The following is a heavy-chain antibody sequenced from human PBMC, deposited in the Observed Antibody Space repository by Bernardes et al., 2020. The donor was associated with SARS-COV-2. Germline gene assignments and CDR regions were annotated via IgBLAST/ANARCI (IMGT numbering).Heavy chain of an antibody. CDR1: GFAFSHYS. J-gene: IGHJ5*02. CDR2: ISSNSSSI. D-gene: IGHD3-10*01. Sequence: GGSLRLSCAASGFAFSHYSMNWVRQAPGKGLEWVSSISSNSSSIYYADSVKGRFTISRDNAKNSLFLQMNSLRDEDTALYYCARERGVYFGLNWFAPWGQGTLVTVSS. CDR3: ARERGVYFGLNWFAP. V-gene: IGHV3-48*02.